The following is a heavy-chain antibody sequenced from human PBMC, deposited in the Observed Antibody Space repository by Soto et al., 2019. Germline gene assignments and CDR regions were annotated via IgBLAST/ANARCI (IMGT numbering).Heavy chain of an antibody. CDR1: GFSFSSHS. CDR2: ISSSSSYT. J-gene: IGHJ4*02. CDR3: ARDPSGYDTGPFDY. V-gene: IGHV3-21*05. D-gene: IGHD5-12*01. Sequence: PGGSLRLSCAASGFSFSSHSMNWVRQAPGKGLEWVSYISSSSSYTNYADSVKGRFTISRDNAKNSLYLQMNSLRAEDTAVYYCARDPSGYDTGPFDYWGQGTLVTVSS.